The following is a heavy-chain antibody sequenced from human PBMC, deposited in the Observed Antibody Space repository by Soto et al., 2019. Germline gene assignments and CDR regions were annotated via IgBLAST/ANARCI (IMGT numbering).Heavy chain of an antibody. V-gene: IGHV3-48*03. CDR2: ISSSGSTI. J-gene: IGHJ4*02. Sequence: EVQLVESGGGLVQPGGSLRLSCAASGFTFSSYEMNWVRQAPGKGLEWVSYISSSGSTIYYADSVKGRFTISRDNAKNSLYLQMNSLRAEDTAVYYCARVHRGRDGYNLAYWGQGTLVTVSS. CDR3: ARVHRGRDGYNLAY. CDR1: GFTFSSYE. D-gene: IGHD5-12*01.